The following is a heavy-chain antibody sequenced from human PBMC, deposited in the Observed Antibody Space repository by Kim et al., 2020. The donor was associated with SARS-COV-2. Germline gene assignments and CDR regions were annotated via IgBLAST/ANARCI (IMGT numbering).Heavy chain of an antibody. CDR3: ARDGLPGIWVN. J-gene: IGHJ4*02. CDR1: GYSFTTYA. D-gene: IGHD2-21*01. Sequence: ASVKVSCKASGYSFTTYAMNWVRQAPGQGLEWMGWIHTKTGNPTYVHGFTGRFVFSLDTSVSNTAYLQINNLQTEDTAVYYCARDGLPGIWVNWGQGTPVTVSS. CDR2: IHTKTGNP. V-gene: IGHV7-4-1*02.